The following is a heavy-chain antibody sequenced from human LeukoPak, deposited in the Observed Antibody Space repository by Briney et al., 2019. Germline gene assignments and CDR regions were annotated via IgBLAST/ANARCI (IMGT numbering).Heavy chain of an antibody. CDR3: ARERGYSSGWYPDYYFDY. J-gene: IGHJ4*02. D-gene: IGHD6-19*01. CDR1: GGSISSYY. Sequence: SETLSLTCTVSGGSISSYYWSWIRQPAGKGLEWIGRIYTSGSTNYNPSLKSRVTMSVDTSKNQFSLKLSSVTAADTAVYYCARERGYSSGWYPDYYFDYWGQRTLVTVSS. V-gene: IGHV4-4*07. CDR2: IYTSGST.